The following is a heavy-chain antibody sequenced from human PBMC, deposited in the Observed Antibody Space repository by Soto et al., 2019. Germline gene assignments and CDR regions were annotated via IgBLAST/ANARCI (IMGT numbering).Heavy chain of an antibody. CDR2: MNPNSGGT. CDR3: ARGYYSSSWRVFDY. Sequence: QVQLVQSGADVKKPGASVKVSCKTSGYTFSGYFMHWLRQAPGQGLEWMGWMNPNSGGTEYAQNFQGRVSMTWDTSISTAYMELSRLRSDDTAIYYCARGYYSSSWRVFDYWGQGTLVTVSS. CDR1: GYTFSGYF. J-gene: IGHJ4*02. D-gene: IGHD6-13*01. V-gene: IGHV1-2*02.